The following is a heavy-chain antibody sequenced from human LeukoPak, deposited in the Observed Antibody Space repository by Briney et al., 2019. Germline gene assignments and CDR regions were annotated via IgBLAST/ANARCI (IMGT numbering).Heavy chain of an antibody. Sequence: GGSLRLSCAASGFTFSSYWMHWVRQGPGKGLEWVSVICSGGSTYYADSVKGRFTISRGNSKNTLYLQMNSLRAEDTAVYYCARDPRILPAAHNWFDPWGQGTLVTVSS. CDR1: GFTFSSYW. J-gene: IGHJ5*02. CDR2: ICSGGST. CDR3: ARDPRILPAAHNWFDP. V-gene: IGHV3-66*02. D-gene: IGHD2-2*01.